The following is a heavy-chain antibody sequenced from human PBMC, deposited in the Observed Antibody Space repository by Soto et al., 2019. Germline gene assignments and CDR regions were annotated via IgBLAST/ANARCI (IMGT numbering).Heavy chain of an antibody. Sequence: SQTLSLPCGISGDSVSSNSSACNFVRQSPSRGLEWLGRTYYRSKWYNDYAVSVKGRITINPDTSRNQFSLQLKSVTPEDTAVYYCARMVGGTEDYWGQGTPVTVSS. V-gene: IGHV6-1*01. CDR1: GDSVSSNSSA. J-gene: IGHJ4*02. CDR3: ARMVGGTEDY. CDR2: TYYRSKWYN. D-gene: IGHD1-26*01.